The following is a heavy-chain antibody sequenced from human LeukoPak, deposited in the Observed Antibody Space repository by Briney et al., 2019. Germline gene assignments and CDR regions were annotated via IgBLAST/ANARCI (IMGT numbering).Heavy chain of an antibody. CDR1: GFTFSSYS. V-gene: IGHV3-21*05. J-gene: IGHJ4*02. Sequence: PGGSLRLSCAASGFTFSSYSMNWVRQAPGKGLEWVSYISSSGRSILYADSVEGRFTVSRDNAKNSLYLQMNNLRAEDTAVYYCGREIPSGSYAPDYRGQGILVIVSS. CDR3: GREIPSGSYAPDY. D-gene: IGHD1-26*01. CDR2: ISSSGRSI.